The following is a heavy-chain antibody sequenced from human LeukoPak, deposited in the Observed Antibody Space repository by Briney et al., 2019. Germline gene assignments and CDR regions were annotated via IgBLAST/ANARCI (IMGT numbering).Heavy chain of an antibody. V-gene: IGHV3-30-3*01. J-gene: IGHJ4*02. CDR3: AREGTDLNFDY. CDR2: ISYDGSNK. D-gene: IGHD1-1*01. CDR1: GFTFSSYA. Sequence: AGGSLRLSCAASGFTFSSYAMHWVRQAPGKGLEWVAVISYDGSNKYYADSVKGRFTISRDNSKNTLYLQMNSLRAEDTAVYYCAREGTDLNFDYWGQGTLVTVSS.